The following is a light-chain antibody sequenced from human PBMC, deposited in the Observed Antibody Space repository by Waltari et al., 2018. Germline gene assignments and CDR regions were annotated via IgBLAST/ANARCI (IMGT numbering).Light chain of an antibody. V-gene: IGLV2-23*02. CDR1: RSDVGGYHF. CDR2: DVS. CDR3: CSYAGSSTFYV. Sequence: QSALTQPASVSGSPGQSIPISCTGPRSDVGGYHFVSSYQQHPGKAPNLMIYDVSKRPSGVSNRFSGSKSGNTASLTISGLQAEDEADYYCCSYAGSSTFYVFGTGTKVTVL. J-gene: IGLJ1*01.